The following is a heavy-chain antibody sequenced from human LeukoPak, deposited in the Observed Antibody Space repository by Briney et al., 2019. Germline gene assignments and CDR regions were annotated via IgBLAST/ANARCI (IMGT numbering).Heavy chain of an antibody. D-gene: IGHD3-3*01. V-gene: IGHV3-74*01. J-gene: IGHJ4*02. Sequence: GGSLRLSCAASGFTFSSYWMHWVRQAPGKGLVWVSRMNTDGSSTSYADSVKGRFTISRDNAKNTVYLQMNSLRSEDTSVYYCAKDIRRGYLDYWGQGTLVTVSS. CDR3: AKDIRRGYLDY. CDR1: GFTFSSYW. CDR2: MNTDGSST.